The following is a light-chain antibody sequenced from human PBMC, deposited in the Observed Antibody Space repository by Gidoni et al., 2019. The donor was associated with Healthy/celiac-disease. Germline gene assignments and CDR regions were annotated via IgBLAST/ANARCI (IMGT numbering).Light chain of an antibody. CDR3: QSADSSGTYVV. CDR2: KDS. CDR1: ALPTQY. J-gene: IGLJ2*01. V-gene: IGLV3-25*03. Sequence: SYELTHPPSVSLSPGQTARITCAAAALPTQYAYWYQQTPGQAPVLVIYKDSERPSGIPERFSGSSSGTTVTLTISGGQAEDEADYYCQSADSSGTYVVFGGGTKLTVL.